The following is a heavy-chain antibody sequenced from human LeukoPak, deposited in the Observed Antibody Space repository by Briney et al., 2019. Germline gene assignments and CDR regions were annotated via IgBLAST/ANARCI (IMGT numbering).Heavy chain of an antibody. CDR2: INQDGSEK. CDR3: ARDRAVAGLRDY. CDR1: GFTFSTYW. V-gene: IGHV3-7*01. Sequence: GSLRLSCAASGFTFSTYWVTWVRQAPGKGLEWVAHINQDGSEKYYVDSVKGRFTISRDNAKNSLYLQMNSLRVEDTAVYYCARDRAVAGLRDYWGQGTLVTVPS. J-gene: IGHJ4*02. D-gene: IGHD6-19*01.